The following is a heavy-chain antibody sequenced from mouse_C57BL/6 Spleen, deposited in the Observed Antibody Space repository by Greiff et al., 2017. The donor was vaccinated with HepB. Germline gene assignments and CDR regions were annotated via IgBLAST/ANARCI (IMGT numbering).Heavy chain of an antibody. J-gene: IGHJ4*01. CDR1: GSTFTSYW. D-gene: IGHD2-4*01. V-gene: IGHV1-52*01. Sequence: VQLQQPGAVLVRPGSSVKLSCKASGSTFTSYWMHWVKQRPIQGLEWIGNIDPSDSETHYNQKFKDKATLTVDKSSSTAYMQLSSLTSEDSAVYYCARGDYDEVMDYWGQGTSVTVSS. CDR3: ARGDYDEVMDY. CDR2: IDPSDSET.